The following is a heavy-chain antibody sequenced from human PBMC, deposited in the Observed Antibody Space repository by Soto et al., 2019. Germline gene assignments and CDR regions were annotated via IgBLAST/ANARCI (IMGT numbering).Heavy chain of an antibody. D-gene: IGHD3-22*01. CDR1: GFTFSSYA. CDR2: MSYDGNKK. Sequence: PGGSLRLSCAASGFTFSSYAMHWVRQAPGKGLEWVAVMSYDGNKKYYADSVKGRFTISRDNSKNTLYLQMNSLRAEDTAVYYCARDPGPYYYDSSGYHGPQCDYWGQGTLVTVSS. V-gene: IGHV3-30-3*01. J-gene: IGHJ4*02. CDR3: ARDPGPYYYDSSGYHGPQCDY.